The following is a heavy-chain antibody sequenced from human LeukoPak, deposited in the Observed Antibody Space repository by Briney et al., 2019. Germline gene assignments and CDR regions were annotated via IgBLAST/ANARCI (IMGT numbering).Heavy chain of an antibody. D-gene: IGHD3-9*01. CDR2: IYPADSDT. V-gene: IGHV5-51*01. Sequence: GESLKISCKGSGDSFTRYWIGWVRQMPGKGLEWMGIIYPADSDTRYSPSFQGQVTILADKSISTAYLQWSSLKASDTAMYYCARHGLPVGVLTGYYAYWGQGTLVTVSS. J-gene: IGHJ4*02. CDR3: ARHGLPVGVLTGYYAY. CDR1: GDSFTRYW.